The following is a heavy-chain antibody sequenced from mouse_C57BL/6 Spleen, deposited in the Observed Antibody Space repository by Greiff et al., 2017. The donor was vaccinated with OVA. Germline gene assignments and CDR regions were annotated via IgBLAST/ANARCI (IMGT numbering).Heavy chain of an antibody. CDR3: ARWGSLRLYFDY. CDR1: GYTFTSYW. CDR2: IHPNSGST. D-gene: IGHD1-2*01. Sequence: QVQLQQPGAELVKPGASVKLSCKASGYTFTSYWMHWVKQRPGQGLEWIGMIHPNSGSTNYNEKFKSKATLTVDKSSSTAYMQLSSLTSEDSAVYYCARWGSLRLYFDYWGQGTTLTVSS. V-gene: IGHV1-64*01. J-gene: IGHJ2*01.